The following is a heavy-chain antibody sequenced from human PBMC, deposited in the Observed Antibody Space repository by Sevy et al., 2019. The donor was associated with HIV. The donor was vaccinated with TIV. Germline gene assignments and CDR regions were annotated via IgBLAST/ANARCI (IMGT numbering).Heavy chain of an antibody. Sequence: GGSLRLSCAASGFSFSRYFMHWVRQAPGEGLVWVSRINSDGSTTNYAYSVEGRVIVSRDNAKKTQYLELHSVRVEDTATYYCARDTLGYGGNPNLDLDLWGQGTLVTVSS. D-gene: IGHD4-17*01. CDR3: ARDTLGYGGNPNLDLDL. CDR1: GFSFSRYF. J-gene: IGHJ5*02. CDR2: INSDGSTT. V-gene: IGHV3-74*01.